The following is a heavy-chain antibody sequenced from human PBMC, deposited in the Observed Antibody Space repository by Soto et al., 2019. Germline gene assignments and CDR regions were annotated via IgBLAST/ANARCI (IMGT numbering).Heavy chain of an antibody. D-gene: IGHD6-13*01. CDR1: GYTFTSYG. V-gene: IGHV1-18*01. CDR2: INAYNGNT. CDR3: ARDPPPYSSSWPYFDY. J-gene: IGHJ4*02. Sequence: ASVKVSCKASGYTFTSYGISWVRQAPGQGLEWMGWINAYNGNTNYAQKLQGRVTMTTDTSTSTAYMELRSLRSDDTAVYYCARDPPPYSSSWPYFDYWGQGTLVTSPQ.